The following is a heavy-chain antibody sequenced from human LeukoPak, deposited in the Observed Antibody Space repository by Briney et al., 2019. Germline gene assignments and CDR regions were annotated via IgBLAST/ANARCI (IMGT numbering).Heavy chain of an antibody. CDR1: GFTFSSYG. Sequence: GGSLRLSCAASGFTFSSYGIHWVRQAPGKGLEWVAFIRYDGSNKYYADSVKGRFTISRDNSKNTLYLQMNSLRAEDTAVYYCAKDSGYEDYYYYYMDVWGKGTTVTVSS. V-gene: IGHV3-30*02. CDR2: IRYDGSNK. CDR3: AKDSGYEDYYYYYMDV. D-gene: IGHD5-18*01. J-gene: IGHJ6*03.